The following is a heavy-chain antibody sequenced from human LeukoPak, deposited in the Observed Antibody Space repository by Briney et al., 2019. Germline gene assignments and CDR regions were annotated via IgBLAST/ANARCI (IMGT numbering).Heavy chain of an antibody. CDR3: ARHSFSTSSGNPSDY. J-gene: IGHJ4*02. Sequence: RGSLRLSCAASGFTFSDHYMDWVRQAPGKGLEWVGRTRNKANSYTTEYAASVKGRFTISRDDSKNSLYLQMNSLKTEDTAVYYCARHSFSTSSGNPSDYWGQGTLVTVSS. CDR1: GFTFSDHY. V-gene: IGHV3-72*01. CDR2: TRNKANSYTT. D-gene: IGHD3-10*01.